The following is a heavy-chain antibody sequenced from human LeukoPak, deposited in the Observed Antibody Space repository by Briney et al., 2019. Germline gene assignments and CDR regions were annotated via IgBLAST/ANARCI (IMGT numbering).Heavy chain of an antibody. J-gene: IGHJ3*02. CDR2: ISYDGINE. CDR1: GFTFSSYG. CDR3: ARDLTYYFDSSDYGGAFDI. Sequence: PGGSLRLSCAASGFTFSSYGMHWVRQAPGKGLEWVAVISYDGINEYHADSVKGRFTISRDNSKNTLYLQMNSLRAEDTAVYYCARDLTYYFDSSDYGGAFDIWGQGTMVTVSS. D-gene: IGHD3-22*01. V-gene: IGHV3-30*03.